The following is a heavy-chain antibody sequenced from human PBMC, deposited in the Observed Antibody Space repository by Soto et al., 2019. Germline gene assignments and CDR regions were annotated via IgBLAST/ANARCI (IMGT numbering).Heavy chain of an antibody. CDR3: AREMKQLVQEGFLQH. CDR1: GFTFSSYT. D-gene: IGHD6-13*01. CDR2: ISTGSSYI. Sequence: PGGSLRLFCAASGFTFSSYTMHWVRQAPGKGLEWVSSISTGSSYIYYADSLKGRFTISRDNAGNSLYLQMNSLRAEDTAVYYWAREMKQLVQEGFLQHWGQGTLVTVSS. V-gene: IGHV3-21*01. J-gene: IGHJ1*01.